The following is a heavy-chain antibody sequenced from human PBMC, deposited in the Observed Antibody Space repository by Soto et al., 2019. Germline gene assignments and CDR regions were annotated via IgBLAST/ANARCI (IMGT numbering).Heavy chain of an antibody. J-gene: IGHJ5*02. Sequence: PSETLSLTCTVSGGSISSYYWSWIRQPPGKGLEWIGYIYYSGSTNYNPSLKSRVTISVDTSKNQFSLKLSSVTAADTAVYYCARVGYGQLNWFDPWGQGTLVTVS. CDR3: ARVGYGQLNWFDP. CDR2: IYYSGST. CDR1: GGSISSYY. V-gene: IGHV4-59*01. D-gene: IGHD5-18*01.